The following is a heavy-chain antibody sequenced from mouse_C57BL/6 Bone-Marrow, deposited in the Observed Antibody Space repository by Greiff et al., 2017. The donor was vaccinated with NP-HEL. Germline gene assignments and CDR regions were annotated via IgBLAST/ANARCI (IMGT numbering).Heavy chain of an antibody. CDR3: ARGGYYTSFAY. CDR1: GFTFSDYG. V-gene: IGHV5-17*01. J-gene: IGHJ3*01. D-gene: IGHD2-3*01. Sequence: DVKLVESGGGLVKPGGSLKLSCAASGFTFSDYGMHWVRQAPEKGLEWVAYISSGSSTIYYADTVKGRFTISRDNAKNTLFLQMTSLRSEDTALYYCARGGYYTSFAYWGQGTLVTVSA. CDR2: ISSGSSTI.